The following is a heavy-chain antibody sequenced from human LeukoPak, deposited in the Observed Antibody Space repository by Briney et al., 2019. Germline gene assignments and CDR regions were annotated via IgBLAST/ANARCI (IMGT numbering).Heavy chain of an antibody. J-gene: IGHJ3*02. CDR2: ISGSGGST. Sequence: GGSLRLSCAASGFTFSSYAMSWVRQAPGKGLEWVSAISGSGGSTYYADSVKGRFTISRDNSKNTLYLQMNSLRAEDTAVYYCARVDRRVGGWYNAFDIWGQGTMVTVSS. V-gene: IGHV3-23*01. D-gene: IGHD6-19*01. CDR3: ARVDRRVGGWYNAFDI. CDR1: GFTFSSYA.